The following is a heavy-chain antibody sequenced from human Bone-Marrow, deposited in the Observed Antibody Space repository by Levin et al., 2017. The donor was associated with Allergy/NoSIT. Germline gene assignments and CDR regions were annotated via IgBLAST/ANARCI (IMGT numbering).Heavy chain of an antibody. CDR3: ARQGSGYPNWFDP. Sequence: ASVKVSCEGSGYSFNTYWIAWVRQMPGKGLELMGIIYPGDSDIRYSPPFQGQVTISADKSINTAYLQWSSLKASDTAMYYCARQGSGYPNWFDPWGQGTMVTVSS. J-gene: IGHJ5*02. D-gene: IGHD3-3*01. CDR2: IYPGDSDI. V-gene: IGHV5-51*01. CDR1: GYSFNTYW.